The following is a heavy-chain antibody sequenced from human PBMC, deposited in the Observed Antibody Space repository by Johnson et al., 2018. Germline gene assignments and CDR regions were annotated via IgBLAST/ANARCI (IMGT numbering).Heavy chain of an antibody. CDR1: GFTFINSG. V-gene: IGHV3-30*03. Sequence: QVQLVQSGGGVVQDGRSLRLSCAASGFTFINSGMHWVRQAPGKGLEWVAVISYDGDNKYYADSVKGRFTISRDNSKNTLDLQMNSLRAEDTAVYYCARTYYYDSRGAFDIWGQGTMVTVSS. D-gene: IGHD3-22*01. CDR3: ARTYYYDSRGAFDI. CDR2: ISYDGDNK. J-gene: IGHJ3*02.